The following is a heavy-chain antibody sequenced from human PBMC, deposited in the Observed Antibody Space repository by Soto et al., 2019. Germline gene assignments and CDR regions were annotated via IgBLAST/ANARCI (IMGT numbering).Heavy chain of an antibody. J-gene: IGHJ4*02. V-gene: IGHV4-4*02. CDR1: GGSFTSNNW. D-gene: IGHD1-7*01. CDR2: IYRTGST. CDR3: ASRDPGTSVDY. Sequence: SETLSLTCAVSGGSFTSNNWWTWVRQPPGQGLEWIGEIYRTGSTNYNPSLKSRVTISLDKSENQFSLKVTSLTAADTAVYYCASRDPGTSVDYWGQGALVTAPQ.